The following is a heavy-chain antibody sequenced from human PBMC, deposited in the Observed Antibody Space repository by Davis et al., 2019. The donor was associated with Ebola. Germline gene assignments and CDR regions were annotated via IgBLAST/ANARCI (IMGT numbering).Heavy chain of an antibody. V-gene: IGHV3-48*02. Sequence: GESLKIPCAAPGFTFSPYSMNRVPQASGKGLEWVSYISSSSFTRYYADSVKCRFTISRDNAKNSLYLQMDSLRDEDTAVYYCARDGHILDYFDYWGQGTLVTVSS. CDR2: ISSSSFTR. CDR1: GFTFSPYS. D-gene: IGHD2-8*02. CDR3: ARDGHILDYFDY. J-gene: IGHJ4*02.